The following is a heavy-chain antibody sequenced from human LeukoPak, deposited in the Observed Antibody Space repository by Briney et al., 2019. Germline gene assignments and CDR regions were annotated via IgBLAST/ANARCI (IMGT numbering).Heavy chain of an antibody. Sequence: SQTLSLTCTISGDSVSRNIVAWNWIRQSPSRGLEWLGRTYYRSKWYNDYAVSVESRITINPDTSRNQISLQLKSVTPEDTAVYYCARGGYYGDYFDYWGQGTLVTVSS. D-gene: IGHD4-17*01. J-gene: IGHJ4*02. CDR2: TYYRSKWYN. CDR1: GDSVSRNIVA. V-gene: IGHV6-1*01. CDR3: ARGGYYGDYFDY.